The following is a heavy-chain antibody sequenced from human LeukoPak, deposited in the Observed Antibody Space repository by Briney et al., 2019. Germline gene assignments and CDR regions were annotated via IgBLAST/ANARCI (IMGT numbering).Heavy chain of an antibody. J-gene: IGHJ6*02. D-gene: IGHD2-21*02. CDR2: ISSSGGTI. CDR1: GFTFSNHE. Sequence: GGSLRLSCAASGFTFSNHEMNWARQAPGKGLEWVSYISSSGGTIYYADSVKGRFTISRDNAKNSLYLQMNSLRAEDTAVYYCARDRGVTLFYYGMDVWGQGTTVTVSS. CDR3: ARDRGVTLFYYGMDV. V-gene: IGHV3-48*03.